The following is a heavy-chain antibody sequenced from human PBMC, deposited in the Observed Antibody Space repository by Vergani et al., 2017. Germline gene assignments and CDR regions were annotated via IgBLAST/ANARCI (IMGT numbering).Heavy chain of an antibody. D-gene: IGHD2-2*01. J-gene: IGHJ6*03. CDR3: ARGSLVVPAAINNYYYYMDV. V-gene: IGHV3-30-3*01. Sequence: QVQLVESGGGVVQPGRSLRLSCAASGFTFSSYAMHWVRQAPGKGLEWVAVISYDGSNKYYADSVKGRFTISRDNSKNTLYLQMNSLRAEDTAVYYCARGSLVVPAAINNYYYYMDVWGKGTTVTVSS. CDR2: ISYDGSNK. CDR1: GFTFSSYA.